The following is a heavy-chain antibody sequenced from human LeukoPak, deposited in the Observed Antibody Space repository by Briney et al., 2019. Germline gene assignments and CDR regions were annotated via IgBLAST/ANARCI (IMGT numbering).Heavy chain of an antibody. CDR3: ARGLRHLAHYYGSGSYYN. Sequence: SETLSLTCTVSGYPISSGYYWGWIRHPPGKGLEWIGSIYHSGSTYYNPSLKSRVTISVDTSKNQFSLKLSSVTAADTAVYYCARGLRHLAHYYGSGSYYNWGQGTLVTVSS. V-gene: IGHV4-38-2*02. J-gene: IGHJ4*02. CDR1: GYPISSGYY. D-gene: IGHD3-10*01. CDR2: IYHSGST.